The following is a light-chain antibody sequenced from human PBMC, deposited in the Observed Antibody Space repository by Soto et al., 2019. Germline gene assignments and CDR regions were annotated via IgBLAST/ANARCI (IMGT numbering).Light chain of an antibody. CDR2: DND. J-gene: IGLJ2*01. CDR3: GTWDNSLSVVV. Sequence: QSVLTQPPSVSAAPGQTVTISCSGSSSNIGSNYVCWYQQLPGSAPKLLIYDNDKRPSGIPDRLSGSKSGTSATLGITGLQTGDEADYYCGTWDNSLSVVVFGGGTKLTVL. V-gene: IGLV1-51*01. CDR1: SSNIGSNY.